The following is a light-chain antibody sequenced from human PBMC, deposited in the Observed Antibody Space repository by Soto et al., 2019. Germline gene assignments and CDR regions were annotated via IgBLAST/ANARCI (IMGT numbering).Light chain of an antibody. Sequence: EIVLTQSPGTLSLSPGERATLSCRASQSVSSSYLAWYQQKPGQAPRLLIYGASSRATGIPDRFSGSGSGTDFTLTISRLESEDFSVYYCPQYGSSPPITCRQGTRLEIK. CDR1: QSVSSSY. V-gene: IGKV3-20*01. J-gene: IGKJ5*01. CDR3: PQYGSSPPIT. CDR2: GAS.